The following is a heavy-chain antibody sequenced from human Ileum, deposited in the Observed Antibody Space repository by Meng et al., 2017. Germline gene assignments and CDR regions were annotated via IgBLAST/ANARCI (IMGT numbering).Heavy chain of an antibody. CDR2: IHHSGST. Sequence: QVQLQESGPGLVKASGTLSLPCAGSGCSISFGYWWSWVRQPPGQGLEWIGEIHHSGSTNYNPSLKSRVTLSVDNSNNQFSLSLTSVTAADTAVYYCARNGDYSADHWGQGILVTVFS. D-gene: IGHD2-21*01. V-gene: IGHV4-4*02. CDR3: ARNGDYSADH. J-gene: IGHJ4*02. CDR1: GCSISFGYW.